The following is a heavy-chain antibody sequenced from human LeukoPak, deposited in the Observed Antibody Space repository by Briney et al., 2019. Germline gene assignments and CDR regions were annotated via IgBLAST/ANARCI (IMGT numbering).Heavy chain of an antibody. V-gene: IGHV3-23*01. CDR1: GFTFDDYA. CDR2: ISGSGGAS. CDR3: ARGGVDYYGSGTYYLMYYFDY. D-gene: IGHD3-10*01. J-gene: IGHJ4*02. Sequence: GGSLRLSCAASGFTFDDYAMHWVRQAPGKGLEWVSGISGSGGASYYADSVKGRFTISRDDSHNTLYLQMNSLRAEDTAVYFCARGGVDYYGSGTYYLMYYFDYWGQGALVTVSS.